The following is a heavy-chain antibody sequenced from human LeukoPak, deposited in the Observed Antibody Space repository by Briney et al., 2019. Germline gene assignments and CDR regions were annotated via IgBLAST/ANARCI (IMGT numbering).Heavy chain of an antibody. V-gene: IGHV3-30*03. Sequence: PGRSLRLSCAASGFTFSSYGMHWVRQAPGKGLEWVAVISYDGSNKYYADSVKGRFTISRDNSKNTLYLQMNSLRDDDTAVYYCAGDKVGSTAGGDYWGQGTLVTVSS. CDR3: AGDKVGSTAGGDY. CDR1: GFTFSSYG. CDR2: ISYDGSNK. J-gene: IGHJ4*02. D-gene: IGHD1-26*01.